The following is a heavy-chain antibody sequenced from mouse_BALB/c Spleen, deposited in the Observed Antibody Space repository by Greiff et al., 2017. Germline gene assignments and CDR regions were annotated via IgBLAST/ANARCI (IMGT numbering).Heavy chain of an antibody. J-gene: IGHJ2*01. CDR2: IDPENGNT. CDR3: SRRGYYYGSSGFDY. V-gene: IGHV14-1*02. Sequence: EVQLQQSGAELVRPGALVKLSCKASGFNIKDYYMHWVKQRPEQGLEWIGWIDPENGNTIYDPKFQGKASITADTSSNTAYLQLSSLTSEDTAVYYCSRRGYYYGSSGFDYWGQGTTLTVSS. D-gene: IGHD1-1*01. CDR1: GFNIKDYY.